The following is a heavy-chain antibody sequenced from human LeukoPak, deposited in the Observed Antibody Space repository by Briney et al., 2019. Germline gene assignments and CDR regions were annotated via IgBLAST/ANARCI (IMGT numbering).Heavy chain of an antibody. Sequence: PGGSLRLSCAASGFTFSSYWMHWVRQAPGKGLVWVSRINSDGSSTSYADSVKGRFTISRDNAKNTLYLQMNSLRAEDTVVYYCAKGGDYYGSGSFDYWGQGTLVTVSS. CDR3: AKGGDYYGSGSFDY. CDR1: GFTFSSYW. V-gene: IGHV3-74*01. J-gene: IGHJ4*02. CDR2: INSDGSST. D-gene: IGHD3-10*01.